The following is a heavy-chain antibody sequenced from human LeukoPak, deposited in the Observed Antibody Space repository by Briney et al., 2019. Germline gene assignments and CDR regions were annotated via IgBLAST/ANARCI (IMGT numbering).Heavy chain of an antibody. V-gene: IGHV3-30-3*01. CDR1: GFTFSNYA. Sequence: PGRSLRLSCAATGFTFSNYAIHWGRQAPGKGLEWVAFISDDGSRQHYADSVKGRFTISRDNSKNTLNLQMNSLRAEDTALYYCARGRCSGLVPLDYWGQGTLVTVSS. J-gene: IGHJ4*02. D-gene: IGHD2-15*01. CDR3: ARGRCSGLVPLDY. CDR2: ISDDGSRQ.